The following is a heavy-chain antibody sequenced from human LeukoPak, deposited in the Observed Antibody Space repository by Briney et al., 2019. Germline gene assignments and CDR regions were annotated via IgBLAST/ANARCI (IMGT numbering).Heavy chain of an antibody. CDR1: GFTFSTNA. J-gene: IGHJ4*02. D-gene: IGHD3-22*01. Sequence: GGSLRPSGAASGFTFSTNAMGWVPQAPGKGLEWASAISGSGVSTYYADSVKGRVTISRDNAKNTLYLQMNSLRAEDTAVYYCARFSYDSSGFYDYWGQGTLVTVSS. V-gene: IGHV3-23*01. CDR3: ARFSYDSSGFYDY. CDR2: ISGSGVST.